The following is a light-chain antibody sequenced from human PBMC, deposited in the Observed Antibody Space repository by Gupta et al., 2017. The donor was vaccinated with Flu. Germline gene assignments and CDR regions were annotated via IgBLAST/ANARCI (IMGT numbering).Light chain of an antibody. CDR3: NSRDSSGNHVL. Sequence: GQTVRFTCQGDSLRSYCASWSQQKPGQAPVLVIYGKNNRPSGIPDRFSGSSSGNTASLTITGAQAEDEGDYYCNSRDSSGNHVLFGGGTKLTVL. CDR1: SLRSYC. V-gene: IGLV3-19*01. J-gene: IGLJ2*01. CDR2: GKN.